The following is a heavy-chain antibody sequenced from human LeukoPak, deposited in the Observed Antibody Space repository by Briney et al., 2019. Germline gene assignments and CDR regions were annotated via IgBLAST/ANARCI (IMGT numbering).Heavy chain of an antibody. Sequence: GGSLRLSCAASGFTVSSNYMSWVRQAPGKGLEWVSTISTSGGSTYYADSVKGRFTISRDNAKNSLYLQMNSLRAEDTAVYYCARADYGSTYYFDYWGQGTLVTVSS. V-gene: IGHV3-69-1*02. D-gene: IGHD3-10*01. CDR1: GFTVSSNY. CDR3: ARADYGSTYYFDY. CDR2: ISTSGGST. J-gene: IGHJ4*02.